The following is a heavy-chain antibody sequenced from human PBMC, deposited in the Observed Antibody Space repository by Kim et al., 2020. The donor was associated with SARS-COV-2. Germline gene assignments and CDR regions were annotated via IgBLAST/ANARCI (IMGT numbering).Heavy chain of an antibody. J-gene: IGHJ6*03. D-gene: IGHD2-21*01. CDR2: MNPNSGNT. Sequence: ASVKVSCKASGYTFTSYDINWVRQATGQGLEWMGWMNPNSGNTGYAQKFQGRVTMTRNTSISTAYMELSSLRSEDTAVYYCARGHLKSIVVVIALRPYYYYMDGWGRGTTVPVSS. V-gene: IGHV1-8*01. CDR3: ARGHLKSIVVVIALRPYYYYMDG. CDR1: GYTFTSYD.